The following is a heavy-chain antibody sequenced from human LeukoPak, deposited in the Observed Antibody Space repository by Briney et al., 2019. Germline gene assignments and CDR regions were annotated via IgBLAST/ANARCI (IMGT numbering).Heavy chain of an antibody. CDR2: INPSGSST. V-gene: IGHV1-46*01. D-gene: IGHD6-13*01. CDR1: GYTFTSYG. Sequence: ASVRVSCKASGYTFTSYGISWVRQAPGQGLEWMGIINPSGSSTSYAQKFQGRVTMTRDTSTSTVYMELSSLRSEDTAVYYCARDLGSSWYEVGYYFDHWGQGTLVTVSS. J-gene: IGHJ4*02. CDR3: ARDLGSSWYEVGYYFDH.